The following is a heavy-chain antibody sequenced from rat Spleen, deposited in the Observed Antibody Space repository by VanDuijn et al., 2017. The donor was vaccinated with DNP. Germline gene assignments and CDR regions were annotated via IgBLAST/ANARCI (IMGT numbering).Heavy chain of an antibody. CDR1: GFTFSDFA. CDR3: ARHGEVPSRYAMDA. J-gene: IGHJ4*01. V-gene: IGHV5-17*01. D-gene: IGHD1-5*01. CDR2: ITYDGGGI. Sequence: EVQLVESGGGLVQPGRSLKVSCVASGFTFSDFAMAWVRQPPKKGLEWVATITYDGGGIHYRDSVQGRFTVSRDNAKSTLFLQMDSLRSEETATYYCARHGEVPSRYAMDAWGQGTAVTVSS.